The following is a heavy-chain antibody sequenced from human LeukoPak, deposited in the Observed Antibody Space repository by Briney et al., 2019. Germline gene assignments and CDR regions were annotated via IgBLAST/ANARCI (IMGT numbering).Heavy chain of an antibody. CDR1: GFSFSSYS. CDR3: ARSGDTVTTRYYYMDV. V-gene: IGHV3-48*01. Sequence: GGSLRLSCEASGFSFSSYSMNWVRQAPGKGLEWVSYISSSNSTIYYADSVKGRFTISRDNAKNSLYLQMNSLRAEDTAVYFCARSGDTVTTRYYYMDVWGKGTTVTVSS. J-gene: IGHJ6*03. CDR2: ISSSNSTI. D-gene: IGHD4-17*01.